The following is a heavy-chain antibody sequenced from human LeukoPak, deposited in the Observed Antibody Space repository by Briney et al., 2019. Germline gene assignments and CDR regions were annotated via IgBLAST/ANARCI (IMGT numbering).Heavy chain of an antibody. Sequence: GGSLRLSCAASGFTFSDYYMGWIRQAPGKGLEWVAVISYDGSNKYYADSVKARFTISRDNSKNTLYLQMNSLSADDTAVYYCARDKLRGSAGNYYYMDVWGKGTTVTVSS. CDR1: GFTFSDYY. CDR3: ARDKLRGSAGNYYYMDV. CDR2: ISYDGSNK. D-gene: IGHD1-26*01. V-gene: IGHV3-30*03. J-gene: IGHJ6*03.